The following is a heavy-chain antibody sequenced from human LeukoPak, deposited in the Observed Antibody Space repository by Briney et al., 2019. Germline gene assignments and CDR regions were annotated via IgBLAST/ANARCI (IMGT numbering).Heavy chain of an antibody. D-gene: IGHD6-13*01. V-gene: IGHV3-53*01. CDR2: IYSGGST. J-gene: IGHJ4*02. Sequence: PGGSLRLSCAASGFTVSSNYMSWVRQAPGKGLEWVSVIYSGGSTYYADSVKGRFTISRDNSKNTLYLQMNSPRAEDTAVYYCARGYSSSWSDYWGQGTLVTVSS. CDR1: GFTVSSNY. CDR3: ARGYSSSWSDY.